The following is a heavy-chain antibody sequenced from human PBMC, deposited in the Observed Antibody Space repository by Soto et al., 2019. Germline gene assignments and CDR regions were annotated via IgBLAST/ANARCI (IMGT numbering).Heavy chain of an antibody. CDR1: GFTLSSYE. D-gene: IGHD3-22*01. Sequence: PGGSLRLSCVASGFTLSSYEINWVRQAPGKGLEWLSYIDTSGSTIYYADSVKGRFTISRDNSKNSLYLQMNSLRAEDTAVYYCARGLRNYYDRSGLHYWGQGTLVTVSS. V-gene: IGHV3-48*03. J-gene: IGHJ4*02. CDR2: IDTSGSTI. CDR3: ARGLRNYYDRSGLHY.